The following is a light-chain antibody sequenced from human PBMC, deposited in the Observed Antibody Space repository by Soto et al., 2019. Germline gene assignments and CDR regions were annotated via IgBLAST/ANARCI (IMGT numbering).Light chain of an antibody. J-gene: IGKJ5*01. CDR2: MGS. Sequence: DIVMTQSPLSLPVTPGEPASISCRSSQSLLHSNGYNYLDWYLQKPGQSPQLLIYMGSNRASGVPDRFTRSGSGTDFTLKISRVEAGDVGVDYCMQALQTPITFGRGTRLEIK. CDR3: MQALQTPIT. V-gene: IGKV2-28*01. CDR1: QSLLHSNGYNY.